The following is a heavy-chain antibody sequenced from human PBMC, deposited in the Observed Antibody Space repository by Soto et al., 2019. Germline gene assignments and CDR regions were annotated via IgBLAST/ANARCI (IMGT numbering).Heavy chain of an antibody. Sequence: GGSLRLSCAASGFTFSSYAMHWVRQAPGKGLEYVSAISSNGGSTYYANSVKGRFTISRDNSKNTLYLQMGSLRAEDMAVYYCATALFRITIFGVYMDVWGKGTTVTVSS. D-gene: IGHD3-3*01. V-gene: IGHV3-64*01. CDR3: ATALFRITIFGVYMDV. J-gene: IGHJ6*03. CDR1: GFTFSSYA. CDR2: ISSNGGST.